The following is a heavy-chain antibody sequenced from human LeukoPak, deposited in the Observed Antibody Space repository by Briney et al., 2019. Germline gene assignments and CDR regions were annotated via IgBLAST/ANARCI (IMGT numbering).Heavy chain of an antibody. CDR1: GGTFSRYT. D-gene: IGHD6-13*01. Sequence: GASVKVSCKASGGTFSRYTISWVRQAPGQGLEWMGGIIPLLGTANYAQKFQGRVTITADESTSTAYMELSSLRFDDTAVYYCARDRIAAAGTLWGDYYYGMDVWGQGTTVTVSS. CDR2: IIPLLGTA. J-gene: IGHJ6*02. V-gene: IGHV1-69*13. CDR3: ARDRIAAAGTLWGDYYYGMDV.